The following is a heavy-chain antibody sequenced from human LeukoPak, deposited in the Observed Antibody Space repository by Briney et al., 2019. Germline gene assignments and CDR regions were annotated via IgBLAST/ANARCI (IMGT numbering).Heavy chain of an antibody. D-gene: IGHD3-22*01. CDR2: IIPIFGIA. V-gene: IGHV1-69*04. J-gene: IGHJ4*02. CDR1: GGTFSSYA. CDR3: ATYYYDSSGYYRAGYYFDY. Sequence: ASVKVSCKASGGTFSSYAISWVRQAPGQGLEWMGRIIPIFGIANYAQKFQGRVTITADKSTSTAYMELSSLRSEDTAVYYRATYYYDSSGYYRAGYYFDYWGQGTLVTVSS.